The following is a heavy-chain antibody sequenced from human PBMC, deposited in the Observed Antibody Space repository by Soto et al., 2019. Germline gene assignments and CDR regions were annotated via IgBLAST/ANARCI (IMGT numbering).Heavy chain of an antibody. Sequence: SETLSLTCTVSGGSISSGGYYWSWIRQHPGKGLEWIGYIYYSGSTYYNPSLKSRVTISVDTSKNQFSLKLSSVTAADTAVYYCAREVGAIFGVVTENYYYYGMDVWGQGTTVTVSS. CDR1: GGSISSGGYY. CDR2: IYYSGST. CDR3: AREVGAIFGVVTENYYYYGMDV. J-gene: IGHJ6*02. D-gene: IGHD3-3*01. V-gene: IGHV4-31*03.